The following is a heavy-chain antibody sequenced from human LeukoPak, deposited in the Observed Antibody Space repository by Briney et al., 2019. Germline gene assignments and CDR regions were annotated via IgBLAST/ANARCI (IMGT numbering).Heavy chain of an antibody. Sequence: SETLSLTCTVSGGSMSSYYWSWIRQPPGKGLEWIGYIYYSGSTNYNPSLKSRVTISVDTSKNQFSLKLSSVTAADTAVYYCARVEGGYDNFDYWGQGTLVTVSS. CDR2: IYYSGST. J-gene: IGHJ4*02. D-gene: IGHD5-12*01. CDR3: ARVEGGYDNFDY. V-gene: IGHV4-59*01. CDR1: GGSMSSYY.